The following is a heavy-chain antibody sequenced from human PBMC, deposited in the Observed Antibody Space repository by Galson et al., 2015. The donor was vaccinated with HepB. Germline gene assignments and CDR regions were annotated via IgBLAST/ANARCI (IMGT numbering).Heavy chain of an antibody. J-gene: IGHJ4*02. CDR1: GFTFSNAW. Sequence: LRLSCAASGFTFSNAWMNWVRQAPGKGLAWVGRIKSKTDGGTTDYAAPVKGRFTISRDDSKNTLYLQMNSLKTEDTAVYYCTTEWENYDSSGRTNVDYWGQGTLVTVSS. V-gene: IGHV3-15*07. D-gene: IGHD3-22*01. CDR3: TTEWENYDSSGRTNVDY. CDR2: IKSKTDGGTT.